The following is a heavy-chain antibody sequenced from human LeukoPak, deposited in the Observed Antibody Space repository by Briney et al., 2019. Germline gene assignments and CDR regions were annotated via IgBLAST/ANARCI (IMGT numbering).Heavy chain of an antibody. J-gene: IGHJ5*02. CDR3: AKDYVLMVCATVPLWFYP. CDR1: GFTFSSYG. Sequence: GGPLRLSCAASGFTFSSYGMHWVRQAPGKGLEWVAFIRYDGSNKYYADSVKGRFTISRDNSKNTLYLQMNSLRAEDTAVYYCAKDYVLMVCATVPLWFYPWVQGTLVTVSS. D-gene: IGHD2-8*01. CDR2: IRYDGSNK. V-gene: IGHV3-30*02.